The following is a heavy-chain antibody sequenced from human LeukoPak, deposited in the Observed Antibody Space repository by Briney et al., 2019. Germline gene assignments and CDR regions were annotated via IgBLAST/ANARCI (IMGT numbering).Heavy chain of an antibody. CDR3: ARGAPNTIYYYYGMDV. Sequence: PSETLSLTCAVYGGSFSGYYWSWIRQPPGKGLEWIGEINHSGSTNYNPSLKSRVTISVDTSKNQFSLKLSSATAADTAVYYCARGAPNTIYYYYGMDVWGQGTTVTVSS. V-gene: IGHV4-34*01. CDR1: GGSFSGYY. D-gene: IGHD5-24*01. J-gene: IGHJ6*02. CDR2: INHSGST.